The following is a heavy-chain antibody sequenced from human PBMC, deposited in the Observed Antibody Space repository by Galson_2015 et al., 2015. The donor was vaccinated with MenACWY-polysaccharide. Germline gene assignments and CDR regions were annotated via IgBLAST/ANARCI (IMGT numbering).Heavy chain of an antibody. J-gene: IGHJ5*02. V-gene: IGHV1-3*01. D-gene: IGHD4-17*01. CDR3: ARFWWGTDYGDEVNWFDP. CDR1: GYTFTSYA. Sequence: SVKVSCKASGYTFTSYAMHWVRQAPGQRLEWMGWINAGNGNTKYSQRFQGRVTLTRDTSARTAYMELSSLRSEDTAVYYCARFWWGTDYGDEVNWFDPWGQGTLVTVSS. CDR2: INAGNGNT.